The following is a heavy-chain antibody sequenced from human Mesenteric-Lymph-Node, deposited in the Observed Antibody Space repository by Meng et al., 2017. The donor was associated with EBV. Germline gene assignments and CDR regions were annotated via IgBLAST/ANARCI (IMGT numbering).Heavy chain of an antibody. CDR2: INVGNGNT. CDR1: GYTFTNYA. CDR3: ARIRGIDSSTDY. D-gene: IGHD2-2*01. Sequence: VHLGQAGAEVKKPGASVKIACKASGYTFTNYALGWVRQTPGQRLEWMGWINVGNGNTKYSQKFEGRVTISRDTSANTAYVELSSLRSEDTAVYYCARIRGIDSSTDYWGQGTLVTVSS. J-gene: IGHJ4*02. V-gene: IGHV1-3*01.